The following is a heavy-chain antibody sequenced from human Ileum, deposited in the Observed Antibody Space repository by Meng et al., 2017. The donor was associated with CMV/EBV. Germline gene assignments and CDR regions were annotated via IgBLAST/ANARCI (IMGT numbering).Heavy chain of an antibody. J-gene: IGHJ3*02. CDR1: GFTFSSYS. CDR2: ISSSSCI. Sequence: GESLKISCAASGFTFSSYSMNWVRQAPGKGLEWVSSISSSSCIYYADSVKGRFTISRDNAKNSLYLQMNSLRAEDTAVYYCAREGQLALKRSKDAFDIWGQGTMVTVSS. CDR3: AREGQLALKRSKDAFDI. V-gene: IGHV3-21*01. D-gene: IGHD6-6*01.